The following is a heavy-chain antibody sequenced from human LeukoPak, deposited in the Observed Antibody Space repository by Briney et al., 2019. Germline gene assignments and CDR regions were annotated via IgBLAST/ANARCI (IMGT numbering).Heavy chain of an antibody. D-gene: IGHD2/OR15-2a*01. CDR2: ISRSGVAT. Sequence: GGSLRLSCAASGFTFTSFAMSWVRQAPGKGLEWVSTISRSGVATYYANSVKGRFTISRDNSKNTVYLQMNGLRAEDTAVYYCARDWFHAIDYWGQGTLVTVSS. J-gene: IGHJ4*02. CDR1: GFTFTSFA. CDR3: ARDWFHAIDY. V-gene: IGHV3-23*01.